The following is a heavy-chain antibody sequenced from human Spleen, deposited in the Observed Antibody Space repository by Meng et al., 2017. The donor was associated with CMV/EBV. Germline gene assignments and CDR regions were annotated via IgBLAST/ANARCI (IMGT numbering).Heavy chain of an antibody. CDR1: RGTFSNYA. J-gene: IGHJ4*02. Sequence: SVKVSCKASRGTFSNYAISWVRQAPGQGLEWMGGIIPISGTANYAQKFQGKVTITTDESTSTAYMELSSLRSEDTAVYYCARVAEDYSVDYWGQGTLVTVSS. CDR3: ARVAEDYSVDY. CDR2: IIPISGTA. D-gene: IGHD4-11*01. V-gene: IGHV1-69*05.